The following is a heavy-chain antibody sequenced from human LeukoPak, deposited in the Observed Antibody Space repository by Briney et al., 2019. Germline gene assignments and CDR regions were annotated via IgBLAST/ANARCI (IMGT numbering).Heavy chain of an antibody. V-gene: IGHV1-18*01. CDR3: ARGVPEGPYDFRSGYELWIIPDY. Sequence: ASVKVSCKASGYIFINYGVSWVRQAPGQGLEWMGWISTYNGNTNYAQKLQGRVTMTTDTSTSTVYMELRSLRSDDTAVYYCARGVPEGPYDFRSGYELWIIPDYWGQGTLVTVSS. CDR2: ISTYNGNT. CDR1: GYIFINYG. J-gene: IGHJ4*02. D-gene: IGHD3-3*01.